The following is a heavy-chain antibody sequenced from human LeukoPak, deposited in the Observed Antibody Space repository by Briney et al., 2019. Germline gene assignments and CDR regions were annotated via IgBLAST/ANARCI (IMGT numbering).Heavy chain of an antibody. CDR1: GGSFSGYY. CDR2: INHSGST. CDR3: ARALDADCSSTSCYGMDV. Sequence: LETLSLTCAVYGGSFSGYYWSWIRQPPGKGLEWIGEINHSGSTNYNPSLKSRVTISVDTSKNQFSLKLSSVTAADTAVYYCARALDADCSSTSCYGMDVWGQGTTVTVSS. D-gene: IGHD2-2*01. V-gene: IGHV4-34*01. J-gene: IGHJ6*02.